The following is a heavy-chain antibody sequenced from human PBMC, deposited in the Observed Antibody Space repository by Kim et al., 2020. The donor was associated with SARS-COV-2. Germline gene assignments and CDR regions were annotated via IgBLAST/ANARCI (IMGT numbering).Heavy chain of an antibody. D-gene: IGHD2-21*02. CDR3: AKASDFFWFKKGLHAFD. CDR1: GFTFNNYA. Sequence: GGSLRLSCGASGFTFNNYAMHWVRQAPGKGLEWVAVITYDGSIKYYADSVKGQFTVSRDSSNNTLYLQMRSLRPEDTALYYCAKASDFFWFKKGLHAFD. CDR2: ITYDGSIK. V-gene: IGHV3-30*18. J-gene: IGHJ3*01.